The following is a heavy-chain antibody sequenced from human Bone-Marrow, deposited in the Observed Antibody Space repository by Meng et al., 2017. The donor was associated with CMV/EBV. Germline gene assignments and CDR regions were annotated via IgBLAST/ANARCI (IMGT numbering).Heavy chain of an antibody. J-gene: IGHJ4*02. D-gene: IGHD1-7*01. CDR1: GVSVSSNSAA. CDR2: TYYRSKWYN. CDR3: ARVITGTTLGPPFIDY. Sequence: SCAISGVSVSSNSAAWNWIRQSPSRGLEWLVRTYYRSKWYNDYAVSVKSRITINPDTSKNQFSLQLNSVTPEDTAVYYCARVITGTTLGPPFIDYWGQGTMVTVSS. V-gene: IGHV6-1*01.